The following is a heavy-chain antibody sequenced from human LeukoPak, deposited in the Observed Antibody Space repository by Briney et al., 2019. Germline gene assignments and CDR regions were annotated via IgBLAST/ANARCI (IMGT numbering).Heavy chain of an antibody. J-gene: IGHJ4*02. Sequence: SVKVSCKVSGYTLTELSMHWVRQAPGKGLEWMGGIIPIFGTANYAQKFQGRVTITADESTSTAYMELSSLRSEDTAVYYCARESQYYDFWSGYRPYYFDYWGQGTLVTVSS. CDR2: IIPIFGTA. V-gene: IGHV1-69*13. CDR1: GYTLTELS. CDR3: ARESQYYDFWSGYRPYYFDY. D-gene: IGHD3-3*01.